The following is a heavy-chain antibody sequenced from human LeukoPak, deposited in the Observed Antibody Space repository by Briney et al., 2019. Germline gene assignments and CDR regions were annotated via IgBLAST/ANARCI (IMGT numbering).Heavy chain of an antibody. CDR2: IIPIFGTA. J-gene: IGHJ3*02. CDR1: GGTFSSYA. D-gene: IGHD3-22*01. CDR3: ASRSDSSGYHDAFDI. Sequence: GASVKVSCKASGGTFSSYAISWVRQAPGQGLEWMGRIIPIFGTANYAQKFQGRVTITTDESTSTAYMELSSLRSEDTAVYYCASRSDSSGYHDAFDIWGQGTMVTVSS. V-gene: IGHV1-69*05.